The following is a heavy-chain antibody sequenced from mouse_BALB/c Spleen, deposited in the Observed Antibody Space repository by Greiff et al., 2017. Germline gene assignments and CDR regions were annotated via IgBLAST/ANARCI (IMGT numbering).Heavy chain of an antibody. V-gene: IGHV5-17*02. J-gene: IGHJ3*01. CDR2: ISSGSSTI. D-gene: IGHD2-14*01. CDR1: GFTFSSFG. Sequence: EVKLVESGGGLVQPGGSRKLSCAASGFTFSSFGMHWVRQAPEKGLEWVAYISSGSSTIYYADTVKGRFTISRDNPKNTLFLQMTSLRSEDTAMYYCARYVDYRYDWFAYWGQGTLVTVSA. CDR3: ARYVDYRYDWFAY.